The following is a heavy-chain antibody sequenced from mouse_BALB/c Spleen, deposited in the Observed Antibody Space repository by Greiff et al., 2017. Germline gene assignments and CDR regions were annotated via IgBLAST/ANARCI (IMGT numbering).Heavy chain of an antibody. CDR2: IWGDGST. D-gene: IGHD1-1*01. CDR3: ARDRGGSYWYFDV. J-gene: IGHJ1*01. Sequence: QVQLQQSGPGLVAPSQSLSITCTVSGFSLTSYGVNWVRQPPGKGLEWLGMIWGDGSTDYNSALKSRLSISKDNSKSQVFLKMNSLQTDDTARYYCARDRGGSYWYFDVWGAGTTVTVSS. V-gene: IGHV2-6-7*01. CDR1: GFSLTSYG.